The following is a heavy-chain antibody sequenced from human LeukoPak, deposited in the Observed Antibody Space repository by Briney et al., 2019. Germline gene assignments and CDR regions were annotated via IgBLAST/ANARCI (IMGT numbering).Heavy chain of an antibody. V-gene: IGHV6-1*01. CDR3: ARTHTTMDTSFDY. Sequence: SQTLSLTCAISVDSVSSYNAAWHWIRQSPSGGLEWLGRTYSRSKWYDEYALSVKGRITINPDTSKNQFSLHLNSVTPEDTAVYYCARTHTTMDTSFDYWGQGTLVIVSS. CDR2: TYSRSKWYD. CDR1: VDSVSSYNAA. D-gene: IGHD5-18*01. J-gene: IGHJ4*02.